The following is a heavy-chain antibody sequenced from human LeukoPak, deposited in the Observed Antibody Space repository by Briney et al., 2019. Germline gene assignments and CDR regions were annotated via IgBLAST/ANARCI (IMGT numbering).Heavy chain of an antibody. V-gene: IGHV1-18*01. CDR1: GYTFTSYG. Sequence: ASVKVSCMASGYTFTSYGISWVRQAPGQGLEWMGWISAYNGNTNYAQKLQGRVTMTTDTSTSTAYMELRSLRSDDTAVYYCARDSWDSSSWYQGFDYWGQGTLVTVSS. D-gene: IGHD6-13*01. CDR2: ISAYNGNT. CDR3: ARDSWDSSSWYQGFDY. J-gene: IGHJ4*02.